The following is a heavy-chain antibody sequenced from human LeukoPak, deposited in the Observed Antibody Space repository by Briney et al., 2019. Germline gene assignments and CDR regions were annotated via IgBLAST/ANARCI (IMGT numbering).Heavy chain of an antibody. CDR1: GFTFDDYA. CDR3: AKAPTYYYDSSGYSFDY. D-gene: IGHD3-22*01. CDR2: ISWNSGSI. J-gene: IGHJ4*02. Sequence: GRSLRLSCAASGFTFDDYATHWVRQAPGKGLEWVSGISWNSGSIGYADSVKGRFTISRDNAKNSLYLQMNSLRAEDTALYYCAKAPTYYYDSSGYSFDYWGQGTLVTVSS. V-gene: IGHV3-9*01.